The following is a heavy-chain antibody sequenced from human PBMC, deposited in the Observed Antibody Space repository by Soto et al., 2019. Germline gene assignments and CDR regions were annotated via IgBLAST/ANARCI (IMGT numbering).Heavy chain of an antibody. CDR2: IYYSGST. D-gene: IGHD3-10*01. CDR1: GGSISSGGYY. CDR3: ARVRRFGELLSTDAEYFQH. Sequence: QVQLQESGPGLVKPSQTLSLTCTVSGGSISSGGYYWSWIRQHPGKGLEWIGYIYYSGSTYYNPSLKSRVTISVDTSKNQFSLKLSSVTAADTAVYYCARVRRFGELLSTDAEYFQHWGQAPLVTVSS. V-gene: IGHV4-31*03. J-gene: IGHJ1*01.